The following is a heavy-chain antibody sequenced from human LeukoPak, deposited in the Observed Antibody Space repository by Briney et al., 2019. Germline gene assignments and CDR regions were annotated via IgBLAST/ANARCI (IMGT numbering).Heavy chain of an antibody. J-gene: IGHJ4*02. CDR2: ISGSGGST. D-gene: IGHD1-1*01. CDR1: GFTFSRYA. CDR3: AKSRTLPSN. Sequence: PGGSLRLSYAASGFTFSRYAMSWVRQAPGKGLEWGSAISGSGGSTYYADSVWGRFTISRDNSKNTLYLQMNSLRAEDTAVYYCAKSRTLPSNWGQGTLVTVSS. V-gene: IGHV3-23*01.